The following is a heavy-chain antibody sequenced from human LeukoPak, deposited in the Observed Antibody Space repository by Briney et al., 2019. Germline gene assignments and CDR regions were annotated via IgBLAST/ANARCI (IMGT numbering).Heavy chain of an antibody. CDR1: GGSFSGYY. Sequence: SETLSLTCAVYGGSFSGYYWSWIRQPPGKGLEWVGEVNHSGSTNYNPSPKSRVTISVDTSKNQLSLKLSSVTAADTAVYYCARGGGGWYLDNWGQGTLVTVSS. J-gene: IGHJ4*02. V-gene: IGHV4-34*01. D-gene: IGHD6-19*01. CDR3: ARGGGGWYLDN. CDR2: VNHSGST.